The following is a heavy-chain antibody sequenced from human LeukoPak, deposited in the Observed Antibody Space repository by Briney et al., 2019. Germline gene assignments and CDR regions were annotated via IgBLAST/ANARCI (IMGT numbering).Heavy chain of an antibody. J-gene: IGHJ4*02. CDR2: INHSGST. Sequence: SETLSLTCTVSGGSISSYYWSWIRQPPGKGLEWIGEINHSGSTNYNPSLKSRVTISVDTSKNQFSLKLSSVTAADTAVYYCARASVYCSSTSCYTYDYWGQGTLVTVSS. CDR3: ARASVYCSSTSCYTYDY. V-gene: IGHV4-34*01. D-gene: IGHD2-2*02. CDR1: GGSISSYY.